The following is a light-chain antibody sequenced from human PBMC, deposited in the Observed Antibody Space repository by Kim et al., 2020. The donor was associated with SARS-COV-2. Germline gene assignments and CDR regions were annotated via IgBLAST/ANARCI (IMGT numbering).Light chain of an antibody. V-gene: IGKV1-39*01. CDR1: QSISSY. Sequence: SASVGDSVTIPCRASQSISSYLNWYQQKPRTAPKLLIYSASSLQSWLPSRFSRSGSGTDFTLTISSLQPEDFATSYCQQRYSTPYTFGQGTKLEIK. CDR2: SAS. CDR3: QQRYSTPYT. J-gene: IGKJ2*01.